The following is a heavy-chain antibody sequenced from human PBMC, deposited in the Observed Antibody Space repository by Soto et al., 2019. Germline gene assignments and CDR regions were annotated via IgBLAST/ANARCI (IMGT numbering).Heavy chain of an antibody. Sequence: QVQLVESGGGVVQPGRSLRLSCAASGFTFSSYGMHWVRQAPGKGLERVAVIWYDGSNKYYADSVKGRFTISRDNSKNTRYLQMNSLRAEDTAVYYCARDGRNDYGDYWGQGTLVTVSS. J-gene: IGHJ4*02. CDR1: GFTFSSYG. CDR2: IWYDGSNK. CDR3: ARDGRNDYGDY. V-gene: IGHV3-33*01.